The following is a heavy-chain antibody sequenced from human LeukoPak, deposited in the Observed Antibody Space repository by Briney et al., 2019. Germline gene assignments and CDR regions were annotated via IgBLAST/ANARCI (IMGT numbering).Heavy chain of an antibody. CDR3: VRHVARAFDI. CDR2: INHSGST. CDR1: GYSISSGYY. V-gene: IGHV4-38-2*02. Sequence: SETLSLTCTVSGYSISSGYYWSWIRQPPGKGLEWIGEINHSGSTKYNPSPKSRVTISIDTSKNQLSLKLSSVTAADTAVYSCVRHVARAFDIWGQGTKVTVSS. J-gene: IGHJ3*02.